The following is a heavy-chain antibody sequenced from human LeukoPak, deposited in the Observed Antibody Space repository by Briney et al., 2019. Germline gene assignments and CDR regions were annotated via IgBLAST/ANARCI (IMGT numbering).Heavy chain of an antibody. Sequence: SETLSLTCSVSGVSIYSSTYYWAWIRQPPGKGLEFIGSIYYNEDTFHNPSLKSRLTISVDTSANLFSLRLTSVTAADTATYYCARQLAAGNDGFDVWGQGTVVTVSS. CDR3: ARQLAAGNDGFDV. CDR2: IYYNEDT. J-gene: IGHJ3*01. CDR1: GVSIYSSTYY. V-gene: IGHV4-39*01. D-gene: IGHD2-15*01.